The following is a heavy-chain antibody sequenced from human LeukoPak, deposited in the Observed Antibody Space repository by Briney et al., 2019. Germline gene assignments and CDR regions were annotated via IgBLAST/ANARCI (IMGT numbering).Heavy chain of an antibody. V-gene: IGHV3-7*03. Sequence: GSLRLSCAASGFIFSTYWMSWVRQAPGKGLEWVANIKQDGSEKYYVDSVKGRFTISRDNAKNSLYLQMNSLRAEDTAVYYCARDGMATINSWGQGTVVTVSS. CDR1: GFIFSTYW. D-gene: IGHD5-12*01. CDR2: IKQDGSEK. CDR3: ARDGMATINS. J-gene: IGHJ4*02.